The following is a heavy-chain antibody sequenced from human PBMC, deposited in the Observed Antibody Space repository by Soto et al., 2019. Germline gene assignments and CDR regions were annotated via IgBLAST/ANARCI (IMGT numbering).Heavy chain of an antibody. J-gene: IGHJ4*02. CDR2: IYHSGST. D-gene: IGHD3-9*01. Sequence: SETLSLTCAVSGGSISSGGYSWSWIRQPPGKGLEWIGYIYHSGSTYYNPSLKSRVTISVDRSKNQFSLKLSSVTAADTAVYYCARAVLRYFDWSGGPFDYWGQGTLVTVSS. CDR3: ARAVLRYFDWSGGPFDY. V-gene: IGHV4-30-2*01. CDR1: GGSISSGGYS.